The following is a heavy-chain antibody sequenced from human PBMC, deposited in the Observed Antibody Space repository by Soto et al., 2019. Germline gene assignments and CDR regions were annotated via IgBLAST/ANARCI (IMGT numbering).Heavy chain of an antibody. CDR1: GGSISSGDYY. D-gene: IGHD3-22*01. Sequence: SETLSLTCTVSGGSISSGDYYWSWIRQPPGKGLEWIGYIYYSGSTYYNPSLKSRVTISVDTSKNQFSLKLSSVTAADTAVYYCARELDYYDSSGYLDVWGQRTTVTVSS. CDR2: IYYSGST. J-gene: IGHJ6*02. V-gene: IGHV4-30-4*01. CDR3: ARELDYYDSSGYLDV.